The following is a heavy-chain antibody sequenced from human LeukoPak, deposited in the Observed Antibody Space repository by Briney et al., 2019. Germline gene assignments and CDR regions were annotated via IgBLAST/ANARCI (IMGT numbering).Heavy chain of an antibody. CDR2: IWYDGSNK. CDR1: GFTFSSYG. J-gene: IGHJ4*02. CDR3: AKDRRIAAAGPVGY. V-gene: IGHV3-33*06. D-gene: IGHD6-13*01. Sequence: GGSLRLSCAASGFTFSSYGMHRVRQAPGKGLEWVAVIWYDGSNKYYADSVKGRFTISRDNSKNTLYLQMNSLRAEDTAVYYCAKDRRIAAAGPVGYWGQGTLVTVSS.